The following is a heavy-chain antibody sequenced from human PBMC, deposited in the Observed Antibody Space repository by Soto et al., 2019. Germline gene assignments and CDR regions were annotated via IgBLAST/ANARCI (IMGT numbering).Heavy chain of an antibody. J-gene: IGHJ6*02. CDR2: IYPGDSYT. CDR1: GYSFTKYL. D-gene: IGHD3-22*01. Sequence: PGESLKISCKGSGYSFTKYLIGWVRQMPGKGLEWMGSIYPGDSYTRYSPSFQGQVTISADKSISTAYLQWSSLKAPDTAMYYCARQRGYYDSSDYYPFDAMDVWGQGTTVTVSS. CDR3: ARQRGYYDSSDYYPFDAMDV. V-gene: IGHV5-51*01.